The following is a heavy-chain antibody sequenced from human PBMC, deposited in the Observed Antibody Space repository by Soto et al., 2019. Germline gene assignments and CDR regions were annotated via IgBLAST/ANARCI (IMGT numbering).Heavy chain of an antibody. CDR3: AKASGAFRPYYFDY. D-gene: IGHD3-16*01. J-gene: IGHJ4*02. CDR2: ISGSGGST. V-gene: IGHV3-23*01. CDR1: GFTFSSYG. Sequence: GGSLRLSCAASGFTFSSYGMSWVRQAPGKGLEWVAGISGSGGSTYYADSVKGRFTASRDNSKNTLSLQMNSLRAEDTAVYFCAKASGAFRPYYFDYWGRGTPVTVSS.